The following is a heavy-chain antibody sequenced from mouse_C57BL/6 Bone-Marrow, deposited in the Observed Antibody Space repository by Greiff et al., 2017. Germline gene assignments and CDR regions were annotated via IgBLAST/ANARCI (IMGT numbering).Heavy chain of an antibody. CDR1: GYTFTSYW. CDR3: ADYSGSSGVYWYFDV. Sequence: QVQLQQPGAELVKPGASVKLSCKASGYTFTSYWMHWVKQRPGQGLEWIGMIHPNSGSTNYNEKFKSKATLTVDKSSSTAYMQLSSLTSEDSAVYYCADYSGSSGVYWYFDVWGTGTTVTVSS. D-gene: IGHD1-1*01. V-gene: IGHV1-64*01. CDR2: IHPNSGST. J-gene: IGHJ1*03.